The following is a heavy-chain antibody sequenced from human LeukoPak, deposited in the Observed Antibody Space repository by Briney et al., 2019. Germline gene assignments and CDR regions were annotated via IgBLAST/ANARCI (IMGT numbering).Heavy chain of an antibody. V-gene: IGHV3-48*03. CDR3: AKAPIGWFGELLSKRVKGYFDY. D-gene: IGHD3-10*01. CDR1: GFTFSIYE. CDR2: IDTSGTTT. J-gene: IGHJ4*02. Sequence: PGGSLRLSCAAYGFTFSIYEMNWVRQAPGKGLEWISYIDTSGTTTYYADSVRGRFTVSRDNAKNSLYLQMNSLRAEDTAVYYCAKAPIGWFGELLSKRVKGYFDYWGQGTLVTASS.